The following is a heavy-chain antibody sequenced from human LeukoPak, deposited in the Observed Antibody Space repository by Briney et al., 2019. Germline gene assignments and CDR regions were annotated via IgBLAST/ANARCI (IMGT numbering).Heavy chain of an antibody. CDR2: IIPILGIA. CDR3: ASFSSIAAAGLAKNWFDP. CDR1: GGTFGSYA. D-gene: IGHD6-13*01. J-gene: IGHJ5*02. Sequence: SVKVSCKASGGTFGSYAISWVRQAPGQGLEWMGRIIPILGIANYAQKFQGRVTITADKSTSTAYMELSSLRSEDTAVYYCASFSSIAAAGLAKNWFDPWGQGTLVTVSS. V-gene: IGHV1-69*04.